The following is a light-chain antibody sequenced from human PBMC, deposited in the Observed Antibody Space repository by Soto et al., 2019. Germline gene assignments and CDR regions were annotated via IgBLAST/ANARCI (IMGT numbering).Light chain of an antibody. CDR2: DAS. J-gene: IGKJ4*01. CDR1: QTVRNNY. Sequence: EIVITHSPATLSGSGGERAALSCRASQTVRNNYLAWYQQKPGQAPRLLIYDASSRATGIPDRFSGGGSGTDFTLTISRLEPEDFAVYYCQQFSSYPLTFGGGTKVDI. CDR3: QQFSSYPLT. V-gene: IGKV3-20*01.